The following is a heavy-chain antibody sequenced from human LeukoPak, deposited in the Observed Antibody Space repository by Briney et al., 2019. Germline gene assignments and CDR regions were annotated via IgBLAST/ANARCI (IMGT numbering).Heavy chain of an antibody. CDR2: IKQDGSEK. J-gene: IGHJ6*03. CDR1: GFTFSSYW. CDR3: ARDRRVVPAARRYYYYYMDV. D-gene: IGHD2-2*01. V-gene: IGHV3-7*01. Sequence: GGSLRLSCAASGFTFSSYWMSWVRQAPGKGLEWVANIKQDGSEKYYVDSVKGRFTISRDNAKNSLYLQMNSLRAEDTAVYYCARDRRVVPAARRYYYYYMDVWGKGTTVTVSS.